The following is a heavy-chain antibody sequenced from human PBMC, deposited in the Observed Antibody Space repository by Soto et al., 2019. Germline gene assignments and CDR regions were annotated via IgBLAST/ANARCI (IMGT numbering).Heavy chain of an antibody. CDR2: MFYGVST. D-gene: IGHD3-3*02. CDR1: GGSINSSGYY. CDR3: ARLPSRHLVDY. Sequence: SETLSLTCTVSGGSINSSGYYWGWIRQPPGKGLEWIGSMFYGVSTYYNPSLKSRVTVSVDTSKNQFSLNLRSVTAADTAVYYCARLPSRHLVDYWGQGTLVTVSS. J-gene: IGHJ4*02. V-gene: IGHV4-39*01.